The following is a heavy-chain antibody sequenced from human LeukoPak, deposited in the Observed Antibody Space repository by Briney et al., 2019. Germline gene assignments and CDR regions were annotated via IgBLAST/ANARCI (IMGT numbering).Heavy chain of an antibody. CDR2: ISGDSNTI. CDR1: GFTFNAYH. CDR3: AREGCTMTTCRRAGGHLDV. D-gene: IGHD2-8*01. Sequence: GGSLRLSCAASGFTFNAYHMNWVRQAPGKGLEWISYISGDSNTIYYADSVRGRFTISRDNAKNSLYLQMNSLRDEDTAMYYCAREGCTMTTCRRAGGHLDVWGQGTTVTVSS. V-gene: IGHV3-48*02. J-gene: IGHJ6*02.